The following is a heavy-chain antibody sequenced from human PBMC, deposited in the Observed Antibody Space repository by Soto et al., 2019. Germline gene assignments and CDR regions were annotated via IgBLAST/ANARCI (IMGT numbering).Heavy chain of an antibody. V-gene: IGHV4-39*07. CDR3: ARALGIGGFDP. D-gene: IGHD3-10*01. J-gene: IGHJ5*02. Sequence: ASETLSLTCTVSGGSISSSSYYWGWIRQPPGKGLEWIGSIYYSGSTYYNPSLKSRVTISVDTSKNQFSLKLSSVTAADTAVYYCARALGIGGFDPWGQGTLVTVSS. CDR2: IYYSGST. CDR1: GGSISSSSYY.